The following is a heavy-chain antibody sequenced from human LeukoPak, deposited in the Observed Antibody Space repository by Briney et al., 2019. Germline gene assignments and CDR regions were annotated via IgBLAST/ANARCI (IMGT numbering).Heavy chain of an antibody. V-gene: IGHV4-59*01. CDR3: ASQGYCGGGTCQNWFDP. J-gene: IGHJ5*02. Sequence: SETLSLTCTVSGGSMNNYHWTWIRQPPGKGLEWIGHIYYSGSTNYNPSLKSRVTISVDTSKNQFSLKLSSVTAADRAVYYCASQGYCGGGTCQNWFDPWGQGTLVTVSS. CDR2: IYYSGST. D-gene: IGHD2-15*01. CDR1: GGSMNNYH.